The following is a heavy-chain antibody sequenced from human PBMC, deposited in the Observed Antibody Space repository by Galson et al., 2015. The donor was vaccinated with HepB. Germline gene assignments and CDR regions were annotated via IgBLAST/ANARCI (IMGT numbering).Heavy chain of an antibody. Sequence: SLRLSCAASGFTFSSYAMSWVRQAPGKGLEWVSAISGSGGSTYYADSVKGRFTISRDNSKNTLYLQMNSLRAEDTAVYYCAKSAIGGWLLLSAFDIWGQGTMVTVSS. J-gene: IGHJ3*02. D-gene: IGHD3-3*01. CDR1: GFTFSSYA. CDR2: ISGSGGST. CDR3: AKSAIGGWLLLSAFDI. V-gene: IGHV3-23*01.